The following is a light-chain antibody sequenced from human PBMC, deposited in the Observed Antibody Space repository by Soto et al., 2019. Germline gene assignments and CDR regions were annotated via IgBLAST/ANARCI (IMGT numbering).Light chain of an antibody. CDR1: SSDVGGYNY. J-gene: IGLJ1*01. CDR2: VVS. CDR3: SSFKGTNSFV. Sequence: QSALTQPASVSGSPGQSIAISCTGTSSDVGGYNYVSWHQQHPGKAPKVLISVVSNRPSGVPDRIFASKSGNTASLTVSGLQADDEANYYCSSFKGTNSFVFGTGTKLTVL. V-gene: IGLV2-8*01.